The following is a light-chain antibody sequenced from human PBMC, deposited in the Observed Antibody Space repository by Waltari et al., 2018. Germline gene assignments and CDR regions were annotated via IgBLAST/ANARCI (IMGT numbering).Light chain of an antibody. J-gene: IGLJ2*01. CDR2: EVS. CDR3: CSYAGSSTPVV. Sequence: QSALTQPASVSGSPGQSITISCTGTSSDVGSYNLVSWYQPHPGKAPKLMIYEVSKRPSGVSNPFAGSKSGNTASLTISGLQAEDEADYYCCSYAGSSTPVVFGGGTKLTVL. CDR1: SSDVGSYNL. V-gene: IGLV2-23*02.